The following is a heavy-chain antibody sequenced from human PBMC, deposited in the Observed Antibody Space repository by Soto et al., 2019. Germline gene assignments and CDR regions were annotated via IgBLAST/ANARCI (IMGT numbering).Heavy chain of an antibody. CDR2: IYYSGNT. J-gene: IGHJ6*02. D-gene: IGHD2-21*01. V-gene: IGHV4-59*01. CDR3: ARAGCGCDFCYSYYYYGLDV. CDR1: GGSIDFFY. Sequence: QVQLQESGPGLVKPSETLSLTCTVSGGSIDFFYWSWIRQAPGKGLEWIGYIYYSGNTHYSPSLESRVTISLDPSKNQFSRKLSSVTAADTAVYYCARAGCGCDFCYSYYYYGLDVWGQGTTVTVS.